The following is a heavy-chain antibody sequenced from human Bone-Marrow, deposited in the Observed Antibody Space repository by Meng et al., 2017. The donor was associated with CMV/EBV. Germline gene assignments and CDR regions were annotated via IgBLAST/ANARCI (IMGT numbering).Heavy chain of an antibody. D-gene: IGHD3-10*01. Sequence: GGSLRLSCAASGFTFSSYEINWVRQAPGKGLEWVSYISSSDNTIYYADSVKGRFTISRDNAKNSLYLQMNSLRAKDTAVYYCACHYGSGSYYNGPTYWGKGTLVTVSS. CDR3: ACHYGSGSYYNGPTY. CDR2: ISSSDNTI. V-gene: IGHV3-48*03. CDR1: GFTFSSYE. J-gene: IGHJ4*02.